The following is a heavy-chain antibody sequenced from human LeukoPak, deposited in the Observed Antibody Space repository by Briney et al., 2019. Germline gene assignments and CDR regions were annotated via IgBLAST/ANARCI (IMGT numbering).Heavy chain of an antibody. CDR2: IIPIFGTA. V-gene: IGHV1-69*13. Sequence: ASVKVSCKASGGTFSSYAISWVRQAPGQGLEWMGGIIPIFGTANYAQKFQGRVTITADESTSTAYMELSSLRSEDTAVYYCARPKEGYCSSTSCYVFDYWGQGTLVTVSS. J-gene: IGHJ4*02. D-gene: IGHD2-2*01. CDR3: ARPKEGYCSSTSCYVFDY. CDR1: GGTFSSYA.